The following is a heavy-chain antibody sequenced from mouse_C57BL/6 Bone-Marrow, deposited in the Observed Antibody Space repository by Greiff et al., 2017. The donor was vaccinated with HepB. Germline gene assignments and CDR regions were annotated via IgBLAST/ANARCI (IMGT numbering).Heavy chain of an antibody. CDR3: TGDRLRRGGAWFAY. CDR2: ISSGGDYI. CDR1: GFTFSSYA. Sequence: EVNLVESGEGLVKPGGSLKLSCAASGFTFSSYAMSWVRQTPEKRLEWVAYISSGGDYIYYADTVKGRFTISRDNARNTLYLQMSSLKSEDTAMYYCTGDRLRRGGAWFAYWGQGTLVTVSA. V-gene: IGHV5-9-1*02. D-gene: IGHD2-2*01. J-gene: IGHJ3*01.